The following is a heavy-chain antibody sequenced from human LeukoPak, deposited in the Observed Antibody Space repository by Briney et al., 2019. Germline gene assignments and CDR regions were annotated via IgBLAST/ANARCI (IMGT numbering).Heavy chain of an antibody. V-gene: IGHV3-66*01. Sequence: GGSLRLSCAASEFTVSSSSITWVRQAPGKGLEWVSIIYRGGDAYYADSVKGRFTISRDNAENSLYLQMNSLRVEDTAVYYCARAPTVLVGYCSSSSCQADYWGQGTLVTVSS. CDR3: ARAPTVLVGYCSSSSCQADY. CDR2: IYRGGDA. D-gene: IGHD2-2*01. J-gene: IGHJ4*02. CDR1: EFTVSSSS.